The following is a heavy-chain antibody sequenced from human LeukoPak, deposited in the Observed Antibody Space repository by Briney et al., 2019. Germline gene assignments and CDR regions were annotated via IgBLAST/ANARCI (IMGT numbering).Heavy chain of an antibody. CDR3: ARTPPYSTYGDYYYYGMDV. Sequence: SETLSLTCTVSGGSISSYYWSWIRQPPGKGLEWIGYIYYSGSTNYNPSLKSRVTISVDTSKNQFSLKLSSVTAADTAVYYCARTPPYSTYGDYYYYGMDVWGQGTTVTVSS. D-gene: IGHD6-13*01. CDR1: GGSISSYY. J-gene: IGHJ6*02. V-gene: IGHV4-59*08. CDR2: IYYSGST.